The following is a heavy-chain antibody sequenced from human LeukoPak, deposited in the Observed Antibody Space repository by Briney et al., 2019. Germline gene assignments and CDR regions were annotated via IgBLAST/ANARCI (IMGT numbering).Heavy chain of an antibody. V-gene: IGHV1-18*01. CDR3: ARDIICASAAFYYYDGMDV. Sequence: ASVKDSRKDSGYTFSSFLTRCVRQAPGQGLEWMGWISAYNGNTNYAQKFQGRVTMATDTSTSTAYIELRRLTSDDTAVYYCARDIICASAAFYYYDGMDVWGRGTTVTVSS. CDR1: GYTFSSFL. D-gene: IGHD1-14*01. J-gene: IGHJ6*02. CDR2: ISAYNGNT.